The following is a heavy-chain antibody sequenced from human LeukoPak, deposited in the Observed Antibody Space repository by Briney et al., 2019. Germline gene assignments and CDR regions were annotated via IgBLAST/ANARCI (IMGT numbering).Heavy chain of an antibody. CDR2: IYTSGST. D-gene: IGHD3-3*01. CDR1: GGSISSYY. CDR3: ARERRRIFRVVDDAFDI. Sequence: SETLSLTCTVSGGSISSYYWSWIRQPAGRGLESIGRIYTSGSTNYNPSLKSRVTMSVDTSKNQFSLKLSSVTAADTAAYYCARERRRIFRVVDDAFDIWGQGTMVTVSS. J-gene: IGHJ3*02. V-gene: IGHV4-4*07.